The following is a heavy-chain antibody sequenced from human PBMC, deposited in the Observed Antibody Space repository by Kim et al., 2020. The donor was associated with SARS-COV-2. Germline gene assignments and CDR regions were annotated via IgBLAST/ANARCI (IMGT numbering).Heavy chain of an antibody. D-gene: IGHD3-10*01. J-gene: IGHJ3*01. CDR2: FDPEDGET. CDR3: ATNLQFGEPRSRDAVDL. CDR1: GYTLNGLS. Sequence: ASVKVSCKVSGYTLNGLSIHWVRQAPGKGLEWMGGFDPEDGETIYAQKFQGRVKMTEDTSTDTAYMDLSSLRSEDTAVYYCATNLQFGEPRSRDAVDLWG. V-gene: IGHV1-24*01.